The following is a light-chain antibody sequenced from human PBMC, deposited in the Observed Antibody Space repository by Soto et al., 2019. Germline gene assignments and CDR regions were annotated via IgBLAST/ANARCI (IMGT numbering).Light chain of an antibody. CDR1: QPLXSRY. CDR2: HAS. V-gene: IGKV3-20*01. Sequence: IALTQSPGTLPLSQGERATLPCRASQPLXSRYSAWYQRKTGQAPRLLYAHASSRATVIPDRFSGSGCWAHFTLTISRLEAEDASVYCCQHYGSSRTFGGGTKVEI. CDR3: QHYGSSRT. J-gene: IGKJ4*02.